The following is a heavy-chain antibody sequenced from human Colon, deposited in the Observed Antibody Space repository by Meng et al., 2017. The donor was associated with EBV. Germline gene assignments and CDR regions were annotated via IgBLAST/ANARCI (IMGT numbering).Heavy chain of an antibody. CDR1: WASNSSNNW. CDR2: IYHGGNT. J-gene: IGHJ4*02. V-gene: IGHV4-4*02. D-gene: IGHD5-24*01. CDR3: ARGNAYNAPSFDY. Sequence: VQVPEAGPGLLGPSWTLSLTCAGSWASNSSNNWWSWVLQPPGKGLKWIGEIYHGGNTNYNPSLKSRVTISVDRSNDQFSLSLSSVTAADTAVYYCARGNAYNAPSFDYWGQGTLVTVSS.